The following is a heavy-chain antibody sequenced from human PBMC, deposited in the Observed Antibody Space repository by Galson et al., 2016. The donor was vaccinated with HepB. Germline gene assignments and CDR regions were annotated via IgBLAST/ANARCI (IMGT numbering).Heavy chain of an antibody. CDR2: ISYYGSDK. V-gene: IGHV3-30*18. CDR3: AKDRQLWLGRIDY. CDR1: GFTFSSYG. D-gene: IGHD5-18*01. Sequence: SLRLSCAASGFTFSSYGMHWVRQAPGKGLEWVAVISYYGSDKYYADSVKGRFTISRDNSKNTLYLQMNSLRAEDTAVYYCAKDRQLWLGRIDYWGQGTLVTVSS. J-gene: IGHJ4*02.